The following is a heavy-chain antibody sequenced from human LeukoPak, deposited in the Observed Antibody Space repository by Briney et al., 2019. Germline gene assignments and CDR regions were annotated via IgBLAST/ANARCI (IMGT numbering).Heavy chain of an antibody. Sequence: GGSLRLSCAASGFTLSDYFMIWVRQVPGKGLQWVAYISKTGATIQYEDSVRGRFTISRDNAQNSLCLQMNDLRVDDTGMYFCAREDYGGTNFDQWGQGTLVTVSS. CDR1: GFTLSDYF. V-gene: IGHV3-11*01. CDR2: ISKTGATI. CDR3: AREDYGGTNFDQ. J-gene: IGHJ4*02. D-gene: IGHD4-23*01.